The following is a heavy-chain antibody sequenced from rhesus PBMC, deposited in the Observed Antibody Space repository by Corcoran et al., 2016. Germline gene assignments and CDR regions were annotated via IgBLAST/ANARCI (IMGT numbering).Heavy chain of an antibody. CDR2: IYSSGSST. J-gene: IGHJ4*01. CDR1: GGSISSNY. D-gene: IGHD6-31*01. Sequence: QLQLQESGPGLVKPSETLSVTCAVSGGSISSNYWSWIRQPPGKGLEWIGRIYSSGSSTNYKPSLKSRVTLSGDTPKNQLSLKLSSVTAADTAVYYWAKDGIAAAGVDYFDYWGQGVLVTVSS. V-gene: IGHV4S11*01. CDR3: AKDGIAAAGVDYFDY.